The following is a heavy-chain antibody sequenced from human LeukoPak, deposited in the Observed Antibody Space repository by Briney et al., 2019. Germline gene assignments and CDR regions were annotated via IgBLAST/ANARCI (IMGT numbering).Heavy chain of an antibody. V-gene: IGHV3-30*04. Sequence: PEGSLRLSCAASGFTFSSYAMHWVRQAPGKGPEWVAVISYDGRNKHYPDSVKGRFTISRDITTDTLWLQMDSLRTEDTAVYYCAKGPLRGTAAAIDYWGQGTLVTVSS. CDR2: ISYDGRNK. J-gene: IGHJ4*02. CDR3: AKGPLRGTAAAIDY. CDR1: GFTFSSYA. D-gene: IGHD2-2*01.